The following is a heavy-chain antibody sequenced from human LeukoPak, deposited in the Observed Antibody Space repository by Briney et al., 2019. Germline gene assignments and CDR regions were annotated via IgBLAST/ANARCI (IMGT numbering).Heavy chain of an antibody. J-gene: IGHJ4*02. D-gene: IGHD3-22*01. V-gene: IGHV3-33*06. Sequence: GRSLRLSCAASGFTFSSYGMHWVRQAPGKGLEWVAVIWYDGSNKYYGDSVKGRFTISRDNSKNTLYLQMNSLRAEDTAVYYCAKGTKVIVVDNYFDYWGQGTLVTVSS. CDR1: GFTFSSYG. CDR3: AKGTKVIVVDNYFDY. CDR2: IWYDGSNK.